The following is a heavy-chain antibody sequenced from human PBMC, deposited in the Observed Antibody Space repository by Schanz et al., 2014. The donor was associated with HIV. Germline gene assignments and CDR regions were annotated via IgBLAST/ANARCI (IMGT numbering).Heavy chain of an antibody. J-gene: IGHJ4*02. V-gene: IGHV3-23*01. CDR3: ANEEVPNDF. CDR1: GFSFSDYA. Sequence: ELQMLESGGGLVQPGRSLKLSCAASGFAASGFSFSDYAISWVRQAPGQGLEWVSTISGSGGNTYYADSVKGRFTISRDNSKNTVYLQMNSLRAEDTAVYYCANEEVPNDFWGQGTLVTVSS. CDR2: ISGSGGNT.